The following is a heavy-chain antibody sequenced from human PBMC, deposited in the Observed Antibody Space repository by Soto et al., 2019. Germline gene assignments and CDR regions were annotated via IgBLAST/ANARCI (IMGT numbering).Heavy chain of an antibody. CDR1: DGSISRFY. J-gene: IGHJ4*02. CDR3: ARSAAADY. V-gene: IGHV4-59*01. D-gene: IGHD6-13*01. Sequence: SQTLSLTCTVSDGSISRFYWSWIRLPPGKGLEWIGNIYYTGLTHYNPSLRIRVTISVYTSKNQFSLKLSPVTAADTAVYYCARSAAADYWGQGNLVTVS. CDR2: IYYTGLT.